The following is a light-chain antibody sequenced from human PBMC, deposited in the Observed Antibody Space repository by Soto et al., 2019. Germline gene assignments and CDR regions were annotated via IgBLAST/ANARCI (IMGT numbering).Light chain of an antibody. V-gene: IGKV1-5*01. Sequence: DIQMTQSPSTLPASVGDRVTITCRASQSISNWLAWYQQKPGTAPKVLIYHASNLQSGVPSRFSGSGSGTEFTLTISSLQSEDFALYYCQQLNTYPWTFGQGTKVDIK. CDR1: QSISNW. CDR2: HAS. CDR3: QQLNTYPWT. J-gene: IGKJ1*01.